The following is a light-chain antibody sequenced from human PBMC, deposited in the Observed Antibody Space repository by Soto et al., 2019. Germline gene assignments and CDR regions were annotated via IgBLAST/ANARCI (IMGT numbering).Light chain of an antibody. Sequence: EIVMTQSAASLSVYQGEIATLSCRASQSVSSNLAWYQQKPGQAPRLLIYGASTRATGIPARFSGSGSGTEFTLTISSLQSEDFAVYYCQQYNNWPRTFGQGTKV. CDR1: QSVSSN. V-gene: IGKV3-15*01. J-gene: IGKJ1*01. CDR3: QQYNNWPRT. CDR2: GAS.